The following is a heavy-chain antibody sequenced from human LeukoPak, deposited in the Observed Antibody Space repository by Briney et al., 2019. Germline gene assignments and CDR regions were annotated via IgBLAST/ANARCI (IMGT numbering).Heavy chain of an antibody. V-gene: IGHV4-39*01. CDR3: ASASTVTRLYYFDY. J-gene: IGHJ4*02. D-gene: IGHD4-11*01. CDR2: IYYSGST. Sequence: SETLSLTCTVSGGSISSSSYYWGWIRQPPGKGLEWIGSIYYSGSTYYNPSLKSRVTISVDTSKNQFSLELSFVTAADTAVYYCASASTVTRLYYFDYWGQGTLVTVSS. CDR1: GGSISSSSYY.